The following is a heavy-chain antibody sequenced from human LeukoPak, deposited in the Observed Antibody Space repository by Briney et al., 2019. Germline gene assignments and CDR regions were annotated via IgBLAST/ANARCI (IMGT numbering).Heavy chain of an antibody. CDR2: INPNSGGT. J-gene: IGHJ4*02. V-gene: IGHV1-2*02. Sequence: ASVKVSCKASGYTFTGYYMHWVRQAPGQGLEWMGWINPNSGGTNYAQKFQGRVTMTRDTSISTAYMELSRLRSDDTAVCYCARASYCSSTSCYKGGIDYWGQGTLVTVSS. CDR3: ARASYCSSTSCYKGGIDY. CDR1: GYTFTGYY. D-gene: IGHD2-2*02.